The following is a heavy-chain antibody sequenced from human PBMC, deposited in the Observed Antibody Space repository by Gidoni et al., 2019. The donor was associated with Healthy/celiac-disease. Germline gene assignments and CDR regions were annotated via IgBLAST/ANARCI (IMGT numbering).Heavy chain of an antibody. Sequence: QVQLVESGGGLVKPGGSLRLSCAASGFTFSYYYMSWIRQAPGKGLEWVSYISSSGSTIYYADSVKGRFTISRDNAKNSLYLQMNSLRAEDTAVYYCARVRFLEWLLDLHYYMDVWGKGTTVTVSS. CDR3: ARVRFLEWLLDLHYYMDV. CDR2: ISSSGSTI. J-gene: IGHJ6*03. CDR1: GFTFSYYY. V-gene: IGHV3-11*01. D-gene: IGHD3-3*01.